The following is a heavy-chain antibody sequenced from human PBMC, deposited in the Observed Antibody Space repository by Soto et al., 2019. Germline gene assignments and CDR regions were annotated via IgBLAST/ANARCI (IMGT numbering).Heavy chain of an antibody. CDR2: ISYDGSNK. J-gene: IGHJ4*02. CDR1: GFTFSSYG. CDR3: AKTSIVSSWYRDPGAIDY. V-gene: IGHV3-30*18. Sequence: GGSLRLSCAASGFTFSSYGMHWVRQAPGKGLEWVAVISYDGSNKYHADSVKGRFTISRDNSKNTLYLQMNSLRAEDTAVYYCAKTSIVSSWYRDPGAIDYWGQGTLVTVSS. D-gene: IGHD6-13*01.